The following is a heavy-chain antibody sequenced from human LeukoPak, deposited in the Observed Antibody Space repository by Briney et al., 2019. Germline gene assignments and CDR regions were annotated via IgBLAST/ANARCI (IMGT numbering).Heavy chain of an antibody. J-gene: IGHJ6*02. CDR3: ARAPQRGSYPYYYYYGMDV. CDR1: GFTFSSYA. D-gene: IGHD1-26*01. CDR2: ISYDGSNK. V-gene: IGHV3-30-3*01. Sequence: GGSLRLSCAASGFTFSSYAMHWVRQAPGKGLEWVAVISYDGSNKYYADPVKGRFTISRDNSKNTLYLQMNSLRAEDTAVYYCARAPQRGSYPYYYYYGMDVWGQGTTVTVSS.